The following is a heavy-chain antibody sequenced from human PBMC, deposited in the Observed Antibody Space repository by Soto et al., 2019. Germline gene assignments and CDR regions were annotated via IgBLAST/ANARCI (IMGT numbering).Heavy chain of an antibody. CDR1: GYSFTSYL. CDR2: IDPSDSYT. Sequence: PGESLKISCKGSGYSFTSYLISWVRQMPGKGLEWMGRIDPSDSYTNYSPSFQGHVTISADKSISTAYLQWSSLKASDTAMYYCARFMEDYSNYWNYYYYGMDVWGQGTTVTVSS. V-gene: IGHV5-10-1*01. CDR3: ARFMEDYSNYWNYYYYGMDV. J-gene: IGHJ6*02. D-gene: IGHD4-4*01.